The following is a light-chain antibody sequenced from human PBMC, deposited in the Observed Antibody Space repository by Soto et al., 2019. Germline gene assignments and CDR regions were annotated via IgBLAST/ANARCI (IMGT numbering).Light chain of an antibody. V-gene: IGKV2-28*01. CDR2: SVS. Sequence: DFVMTQSPLSLPVTPGEPASISCRFSQSLLHSNGYTYLDWFLQKPGQSPQLLIYSVSNRAPGVPDRFSGSGSDTDFTLKISRVEAEDVGIYYCMQALQTWTFGQGTKVEIK. J-gene: IGKJ1*01. CDR1: QSLLHSNGYTY. CDR3: MQALQTWT.